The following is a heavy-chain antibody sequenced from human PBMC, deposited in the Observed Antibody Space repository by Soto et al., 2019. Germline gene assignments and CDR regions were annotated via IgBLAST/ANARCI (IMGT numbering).Heavy chain of an antibody. V-gene: IGHV3-73*02. Sequence: EVQLVESGGGLVQPGGSLKLSCAASGFTFSDSAMHWVRQASGKGLEWVGRIRSKANSYATAYAASVKGRFTISRDDSKNTAYLQMNSLKTEDTAVYYCTSRDLGYCSGGSCYVVDFDYWGQGTLVTVSS. D-gene: IGHD2-15*01. J-gene: IGHJ4*02. CDR3: TSRDLGYCSGGSCYVVDFDY. CDR1: GFTFSDSA. CDR2: IRSKANSYAT.